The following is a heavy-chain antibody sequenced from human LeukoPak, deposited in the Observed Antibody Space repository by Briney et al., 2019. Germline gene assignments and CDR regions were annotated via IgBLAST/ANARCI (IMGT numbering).Heavy chain of an antibody. D-gene: IGHD3-22*01. J-gene: IGHJ4*02. CDR2: IYYSGST. Sequence: PSETLSLTSTVSGGSISSYYWSWIRQPPGKGLEWIGYIYYSGSTNYNPSLKSRGTISVDTSKNQFSLKLRSVTAADTAVYYCARVTGYMIEDYFDYWGQGTLVTVSS. CDR3: ARVTGYMIEDYFDY. CDR1: GGSISSYY. V-gene: IGHV4-59*01.